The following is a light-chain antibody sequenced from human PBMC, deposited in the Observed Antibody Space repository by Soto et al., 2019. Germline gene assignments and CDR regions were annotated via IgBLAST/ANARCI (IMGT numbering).Light chain of an antibody. V-gene: IGKV1-39*01. CDR1: QSISSY. J-gene: IGKJ1*01. CDR3: QQSHRTPRT. Sequence: DIQMTQSPSSLSASVGDRVTITCRASQSISSYLNWYQQKPGKAPKLLIYAASSLQSGVPSRFSGSVSGTDFTLTISSLQPEDFATYYCQQSHRTPRTFGQGTKVEIK. CDR2: AAS.